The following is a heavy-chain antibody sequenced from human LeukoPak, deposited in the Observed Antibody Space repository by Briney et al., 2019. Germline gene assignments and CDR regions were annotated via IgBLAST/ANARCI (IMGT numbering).Heavy chain of an antibody. D-gene: IGHD6-19*01. CDR3: ARDHSFAADTTFGAFDI. CDR1: GGTFSSYA. V-gene: IGHV1-69*13. CDR2: IIPIFGTA. Sequence: ASVKVSCKASGGTFSSYAISWVRQAPGQGLEWMGGIIPIFGTANYAQKFQGRVTITADESTSTAYMELSSLRSEDTAVYYCARDHSFAADTTFGAFDIWGQGTMVTVSS. J-gene: IGHJ3*02.